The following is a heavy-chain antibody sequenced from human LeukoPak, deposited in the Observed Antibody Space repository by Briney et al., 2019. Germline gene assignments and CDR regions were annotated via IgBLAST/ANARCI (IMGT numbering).Heavy chain of an antibody. CDR1: GFTFDDYA. CDR3: AKDSGYSSSEIDY. D-gene: IGHD6-6*01. J-gene: IGHJ4*02. CDR2: ISWNSGSI. Sequence: GRSLRLSCAASGFTFDDYAMHWVRQAPGKGLEWVSGISWNSGSIGYTDSVKGRFTISRDDAKNSLYLQMNSLRAEDTALYYCAKDSGYSSSEIDYWGQGTLVTVSS. V-gene: IGHV3-9*01.